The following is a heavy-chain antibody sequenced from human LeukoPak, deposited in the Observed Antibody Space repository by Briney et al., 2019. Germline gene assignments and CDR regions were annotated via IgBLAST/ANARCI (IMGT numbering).Heavy chain of an antibody. V-gene: IGHV4-39*01. CDR2: IYYSGST. CDR3: ARHMGSYVVTPFDY. J-gene: IGHJ4*02. Sequence: SETLSLTCTVSGGSISSSNYYWGWLRQPPGKGLEWIGSIYYSGSTYYNPSLKSRVTISVDTSKNQFSLKLSSVTAADTAMYYCARHMGSYVVTPFDYWGQGTLVTVSS. D-gene: IGHD4-23*01. CDR1: GGSISSSNYY.